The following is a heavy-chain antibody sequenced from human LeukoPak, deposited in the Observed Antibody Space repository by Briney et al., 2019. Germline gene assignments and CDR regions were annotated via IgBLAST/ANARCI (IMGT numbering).Heavy chain of an antibody. V-gene: IGHV5-51*01. CDR3: ARHSAKIEYYFDY. CDR2: IYRGDSDT. J-gene: IGHJ4*02. D-gene: IGHD1-26*01. CDR1: GSIFTSYW. Sequence: GASLKISWKGSGSIFTSYWIGWGRQMPGKGLEWMRIIYRGDSDTRYSPSFQGQVTISADKSISTAYLQWSSLKASDTAMYYCARHSAKIEYYFDYWGQGTLVTVSS.